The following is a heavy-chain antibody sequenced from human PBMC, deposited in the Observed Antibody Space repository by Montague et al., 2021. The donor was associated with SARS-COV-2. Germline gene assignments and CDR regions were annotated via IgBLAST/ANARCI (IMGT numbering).Heavy chain of an antibody. CDR2: ISGSGGST. Sequence: SLRLSCAASGFTFSSYAMSWVRQAPGKGLEWVSAISGSGGSTYYADSVKGRFTISRDNSKNALYLQMNSLRAGDTAVYYRRVGNYYDSISDYWGQGTLVTVSS. D-gene: IGHD3-22*01. J-gene: IGHJ4*02. CDR1: GFTFSSYA. V-gene: IGHV3-23*01. CDR3: RVGNYYDSISDY.